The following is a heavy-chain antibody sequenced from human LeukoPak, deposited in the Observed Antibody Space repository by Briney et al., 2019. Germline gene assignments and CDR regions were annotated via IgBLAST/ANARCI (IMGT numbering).Heavy chain of an antibody. CDR3: ARDWEEQPPQSYYYYYYMDV. D-gene: IGHD6-13*01. Sequence: SETLSLTCAVYGGSFSGYYWSWIRQPPGKGLEWIGEINHSGSTNYNPSLKSRGTMSVDTSKNQYSLKLSSVTAADTAVYYCARDWEEQPPQSYYYYYYMDVWGKGTTVTVSS. CDR1: GGSFSGYY. J-gene: IGHJ6*03. V-gene: IGHV4-34*01. CDR2: INHSGST.